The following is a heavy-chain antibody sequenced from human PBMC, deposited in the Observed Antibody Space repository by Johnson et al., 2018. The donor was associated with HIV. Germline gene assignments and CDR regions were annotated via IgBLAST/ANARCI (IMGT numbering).Heavy chain of an antibody. V-gene: IGHV3-7*03. J-gene: IGHJ3*02. CDR2: IKEDGSEK. Sequence: VQLVASGGGFVQPGGSLRLSCAASGFTFSTYWKSWVRQAPGKGLEWVANIKEDGSEKYYVDSVKGRFTISRDNAKNTLYLQMNSLKTEDTAVYYCTTEKHAPRAFDIWGQGTMVTVSS. CDR1: GFTFSTYW. D-gene: IGHD1-14*01. CDR3: TTEKHAPRAFDI.